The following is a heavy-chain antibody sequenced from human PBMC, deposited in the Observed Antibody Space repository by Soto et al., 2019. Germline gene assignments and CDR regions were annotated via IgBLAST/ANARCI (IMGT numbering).Heavy chain of an antibody. D-gene: IGHD5-12*01. CDR2: IIPIFGTA. CDR1: GGTFSSYD. CDR3: AREGYSGYDRRYYFDY. V-gene: IGHV1-69*01. Sequence: QVQLVQSGAEVKKPGSSVKVSCKASGGTFSSYDISWVRQAPGQGLEWMGGIIPIFGTANYAQKFQGRVTITADESTITAYMELSSLRSEDTAEYYWAREGYSGYDRRYYFDYWGQGTLVTVSS. J-gene: IGHJ4*02.